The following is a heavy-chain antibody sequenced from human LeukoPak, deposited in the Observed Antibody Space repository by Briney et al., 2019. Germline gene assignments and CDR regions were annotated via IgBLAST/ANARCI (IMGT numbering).Heavy chain of an antibody. D-gene: IGHD6-19*01. CDR3: SRAYSTGWLGINDY. V-gene: IGHV3-49*04. Sequence: GGSLRLSCSAGGFTFTDYAVTWVRQAPGKGLEWLGVIRNKANGGTADYAASVKGRFTITRDDSKTIAYLQMNSLKIEDTAVYYCSRAYSTGWLGINDYWGQGAQVTGSS. CDR2: IRNKANGGTA. CDR1: GFTFTDYA. J-gene: IGHJ4*02.